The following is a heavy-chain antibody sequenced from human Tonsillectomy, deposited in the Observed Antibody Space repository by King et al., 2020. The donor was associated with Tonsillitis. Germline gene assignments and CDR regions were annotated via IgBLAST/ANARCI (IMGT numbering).Heavy chain of an antibody. V-gene: IGHV3-30*04. CDR2: ISYDRSNK. D-gene: IGHD4-17*01. CDR3: ARDPDSGDYVGWFDP. J-gene: IGHJ5*02. Sequence: VQLVESGGGVVQPGRSLRLSCAASGFTFSSYAMHWVRQAPGKGLEWVAVISYDRSNKYYADSVKGRFTISRDNSKNTLYLQMHSLRPEDTAVYYCARDPDSGDYVGWFDPWGQGTLVTVSS. CDR1: GFTFSSYA.